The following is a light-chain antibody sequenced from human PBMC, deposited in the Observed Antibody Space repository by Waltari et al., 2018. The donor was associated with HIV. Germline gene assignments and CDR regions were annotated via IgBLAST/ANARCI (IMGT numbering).Light chain of an antibody. V-gene: IGKV1-39*01. J-gene: IGKJ2*01. CDR2: AAT. Sequence: DIQMTQSPSSLSASVGDRVTLPCRASHSISSYLNWYQQKPGKAPKLLIYAATSLQSGGPSRFSGSGSGTDFTLTISSLQPEDFATYYCQQSYSTPMYTFGQGTKLEIK. CDR3: QQSYSTPMYT. CDR1: HSISSY.